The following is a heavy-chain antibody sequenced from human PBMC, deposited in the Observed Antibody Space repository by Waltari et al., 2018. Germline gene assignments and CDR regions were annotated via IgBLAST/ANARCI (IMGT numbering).Heavy chain of an antibody. D-gene: IGHD1-26*01. Sequence: EVQLVESGGGLVQPGRSLRLSCAASGFTFDDYAMHWVRQAPGKGLGWISGISWNSGSIGYEDSVKGRFTISRDNAKNSLYLQMNSLRAEDTALYYCAKDIRGGATGVDYWGQGTLVTVSS. CDR1: GFTFDDYA. CDR3: AKDIRGGATGVDY. J-gene: IGHJ4*02. CDR2: ISWNSGSI. V-gene: IGHV3-9*01.